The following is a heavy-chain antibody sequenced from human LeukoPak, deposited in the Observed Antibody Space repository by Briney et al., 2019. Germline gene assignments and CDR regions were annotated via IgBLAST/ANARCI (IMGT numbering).Heavy chain of an antibody. CDR2: IKPDGSEK. D-gene: IGHD1-20*01. CDR3: ASGNWNDRAFDI. V-gene: IGHV3-7*01. CDR1: GFIFTSCW. Sequence: GGSLRLSCAASGFIFTSCWMNWVRQAPGKGLEWVANIKPDGSEKYYVDSVKGRFTISRDNAKNSLFLQMNSLRAEDTAVYYCASGNWNDRAFDIWGQGTMVAVSS. J-gene: IGHJ3*02.